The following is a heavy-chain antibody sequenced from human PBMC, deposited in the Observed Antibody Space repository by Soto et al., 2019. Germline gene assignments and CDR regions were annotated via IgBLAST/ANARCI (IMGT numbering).Heavy chain of an antibody. Sequence: QVQLQQWGAGLLKPSETLSLTCAVYGGSFSGYYWSWIRQPPGKGLEWIGEINHSGSTNYNPSLQSRVTISVDTSKNQFSLKLSSVTAADTAVYYCARGGYYDFWSGYFAPYYFDYWGQGTLVTVSS. CDR3: ARGGYYDFWSGYFAPYYFDY. CDR2: INHSGST. D-gene: IGHD3-3*01. CDR1: GGSFSGYY. V-gene: IGHV4-34*01. J-gene: IGHJ4*02.